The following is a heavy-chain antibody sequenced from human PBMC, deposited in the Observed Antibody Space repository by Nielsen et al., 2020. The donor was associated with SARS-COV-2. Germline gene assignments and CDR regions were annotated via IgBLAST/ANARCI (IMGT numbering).Heavy chain of an antibody. Sequence: SETLSLTCTVSGGSISSYYWGWIRQPPGKGLEWIGSIYYSGSTYYHPSLKSRVTISVDTSKNQFSLKLSSVTAADTAVYYCARHRIYCSGGSCYSFWFDPWGQGTLVTVSS. V-gene: IGHV4-39*01. J-gene: IGHJ5*02. D-gene: IGHD2-15*01. CDR3: ARHRIYCSGGSCYSFWFDP. CDR1: GGSISSYY. CDR2: IYYSGST.